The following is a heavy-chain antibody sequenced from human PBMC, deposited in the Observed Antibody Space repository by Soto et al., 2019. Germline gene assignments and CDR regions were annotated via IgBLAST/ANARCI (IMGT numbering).Heavy chain of an antibody. D-gene: IGHD1-26*01. CDR2: INAGNGNT. CDR1: GYTFTSYA. J-gene: IGHJ5*02. V-gene: IGHV1-3*01. Sequence: QVQLVQSGAEVKKPGASVKVSCKASGYTFTSYAMHWVRQAPGQRLEWMGWINAGNGNTKYSQKFQGRVTITRDTSASTAYMELSSLRSEDTAVDYCAGDRLHGSYPDDWFDPWGEGALVNVSS. CDR3: AGDRLHGSYPDDWFDP.